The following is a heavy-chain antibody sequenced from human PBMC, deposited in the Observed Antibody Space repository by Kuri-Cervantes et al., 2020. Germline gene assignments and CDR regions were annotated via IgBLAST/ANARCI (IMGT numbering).Heavy chain of an antibody. V-gene: IGHV1-2*02. CDR1: GYTFTGYY. J-gene: IGHJ4*02. D-gene: IGHD3-16*01. CDR3: ARGLGGYGLW. Sequence: GESLKISCAASGYTFTGYYMHWVRQAPGQGLEWMGWINPNSGGTNYAQKFQGRVTMTRDTSISTAYMELSRLRSDDTAVYYCARGLGGYGLWWGQGTLVTVSS. CDR2: INPNSGGT.